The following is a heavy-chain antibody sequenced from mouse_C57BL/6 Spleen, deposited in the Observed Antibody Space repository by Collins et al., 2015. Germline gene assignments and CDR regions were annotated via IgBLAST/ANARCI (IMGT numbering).Heavy chain of an antibody. D-gene: IGHD2-3*01. J-gene: IGHJ4*01. CDR1: GYTFTSYW. V-gene: IGHV1-69*01. Sequence: QVQLQQPGAELVMPGASVKLSCKASGYTFTSYWMHWVKQRPGQGLEWIGEIDPSDSYTNYNQKFKGKSTLTVDKSSSTAYMQLSSLTSEDSAVYYCARGRWLLLDYWGQGTSVTVSS. CDR3: ARGRWLLLDY. CDR2: IDPSDSYT.